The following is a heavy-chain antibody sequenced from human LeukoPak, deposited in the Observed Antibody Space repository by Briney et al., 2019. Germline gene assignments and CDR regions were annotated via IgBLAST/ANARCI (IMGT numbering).Heavy chain of an antibody. CDR1: GGTFSSYA. V-gene: IGHV1-69*01. CDR2: IIPIFGTA. J-gene: IGHJ6*03. CDR3: ARTLVVVPAADYYYMDV. Sequence: ASVKVSCKASGGTFSSYAISWVRQAPGQGLEWMGGIIPIFGTANYAQKFQGRVTITADESTSTAYMELSSLRSEGTAVYYCARTLVVVPAADYYYMDVWGKGTTVTVSS. D-gene: IGHD2-2*01.